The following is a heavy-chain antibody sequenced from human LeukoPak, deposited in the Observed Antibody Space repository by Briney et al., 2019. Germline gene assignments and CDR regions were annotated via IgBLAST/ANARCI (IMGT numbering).Heavy chain of an antibody. CDR2: IYYSGST. V-gene: IGHV4-59*12. J-gene: IGHJ2*01. CDR1: GGPIKSYY. D-gene: IGHD5-18*01. CDR3: ARDVGGYRYGYRPTDLYWYFDL. Sequence: RSETLSLTFTVSGGPIKSYYWGWVRQPPGKGLEWIGYIYYSGSTNYNRSLKSRVTKSVNTPKNEFSLNVSPVTARATPSCYCARDVGGYRYGYRPTDLYWYFDLWGRGTLVTVSS.